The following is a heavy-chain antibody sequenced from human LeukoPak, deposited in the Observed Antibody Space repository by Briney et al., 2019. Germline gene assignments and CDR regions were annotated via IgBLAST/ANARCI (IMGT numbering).Heavy chain of an antibody. CDR3: VRETACSFDC. CDR2: ISGSGTNI. CDR1: GFTFSGYS. J-gene: IGHJ4*02. Sequence: GGSLRLSCAASGFTFSGYSMTWVRQAPGKGLEWVSYISGSGTNIYNADSVKGRFTISRDNAKNSMYLQLNSLRDEDTAVYYCVRETACSFDCWGQGTLVTVSS. D-gene: IGHD1-14*01. V-gene: IGHV3-48*02.